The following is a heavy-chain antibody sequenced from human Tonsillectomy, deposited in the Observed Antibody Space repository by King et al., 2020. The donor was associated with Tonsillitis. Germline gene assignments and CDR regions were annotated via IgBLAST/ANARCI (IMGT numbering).Heavy chain of an antibody. CDR3: SGCRDDSASGLGYYYCYMDV. Sequence: VQLVESGGGLVQPGRSLRLSCTASGFTFGDYPMSWVRQAPGKGLEWVGFIRSKAYGWTTEYAASVKGRFTISRDDSKSIAYLQMNSLNTEDTAVYYGSGCRDDSASGLGYYYCYMDVWGKGTTVTVSS. V-gene: IGHV3-49*04. CDR1: GFTFGDYP. CDR2: IRSKAYGWTT. J-gene: IGHJ6*03. D-gene: IGHD3-10*01.